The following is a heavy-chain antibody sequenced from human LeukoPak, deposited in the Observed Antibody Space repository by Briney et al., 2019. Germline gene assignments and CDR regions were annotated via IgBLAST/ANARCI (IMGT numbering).Heavy chain of an antibody. CDR3: AKESWGFDY. D-gene: IGHD7-27*01. Sequence: GGSLRLSCAASGFTFSGYGMHWVRQAPGKGLEWVAVISYDGSNKYYADSVKGRFTISRDNSKNTLYLQMNSLRAEDTAVYYCAKESWGFDYWGQGTLVTVSS. CDR2: ISYDGSNK. V-gene: IGHV3-30*18. J-gene: IGHJ4*02. CDR1: GFTFSGYG.